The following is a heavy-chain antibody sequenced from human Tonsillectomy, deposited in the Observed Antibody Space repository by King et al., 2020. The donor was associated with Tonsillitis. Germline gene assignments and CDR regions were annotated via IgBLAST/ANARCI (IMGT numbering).Heavy chain of an antibody. CDR1: GGSFSGYH. D-gene: IGHD3-22*01. Sequence: VQLQQWGAGLLKPSETLSLTCAVYGGSFSGYHWSWNRQPPGKALEWIGEINHSGSTNYNPSLKSRVTISLDTSKNQFSLKLSSVTAADTAVYYCAGDTYYYDISGYYPHYGMDVWGHGTTVTVSS. J-gene: IGHJ6*02. CDR2: INHSGST. CDR3: AGDTYYYDISGYYPHYGMDV. V-gene: IGHV4-34*01.